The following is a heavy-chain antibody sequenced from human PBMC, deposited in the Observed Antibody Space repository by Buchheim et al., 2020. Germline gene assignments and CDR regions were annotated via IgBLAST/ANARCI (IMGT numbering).Heavy chain of an antibody. J-gene: IGHJ5*02. CDR2: IYHSGTT. V-gene: IGHV4-4*02. CDR1: GGSISSSNW. Sequence: QVQLQESGPGLVKPSGTLSLTCAVSGGSISSSNWWSWVRQPPGKGLEWIGEIYHSGTTNYNPSLKSRVPISADKSKKQVPPKLTSVTAADTAVYYCANRIATRAEWFDPWGQGTL. D-gene: IGHD6-6*01. CDR3: ANRIATRAEWFDP.